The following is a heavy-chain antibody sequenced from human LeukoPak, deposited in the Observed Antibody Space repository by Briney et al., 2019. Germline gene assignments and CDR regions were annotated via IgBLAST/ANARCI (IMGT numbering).Heavy chain of an antibody. Sequence: ASVKVSCKASGYTFTSYGISWVRQAPGQGLEWMRWISAHNGNTNYAQKLQGRVTMTTDTSTSTAYMELRSLRSDDTAVYYCARDRVHYYDSSGYYYGYFDLWGRGTLVTVSS. D-gene: IGHD3-22*01. V-gene: IGHV1-18*01. CDR3: ARDRVHYYDSSGYYYGYFDL. CDR1: GYTFTSYG. CDR2: ISAHNGNT. J-gene: IGHJ2*01.